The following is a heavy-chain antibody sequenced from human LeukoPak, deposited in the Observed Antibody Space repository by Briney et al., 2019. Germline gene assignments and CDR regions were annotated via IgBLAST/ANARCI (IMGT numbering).Heavy chain of an antibody. D-gene: IGHD6-13*01. J-gene: IGHJ5*02. CDR3: ARGRGRLAATGNWFDP. CDR1: GYTFSSYG. CDR2: ISPYNGNT. V-gene: IGHV1-18*04. Sequence: ASVKVSCKASGYTFSSYGITWVRQAPGQGLEWMGWISPYNGNTNYAQKVQDRVTMTTDTSTSTAYMELRSLRSDDTAVYYCARGRGRLAATGNWFDPWGQGTLVTVSS.